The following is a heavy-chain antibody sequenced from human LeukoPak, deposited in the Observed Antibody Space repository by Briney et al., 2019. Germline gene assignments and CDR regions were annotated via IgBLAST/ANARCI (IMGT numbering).Heavy chain of an antibody. Sequence: SQTLSLTCTVSGGSISSGGYYWSWIRQHPGKGLEWIGYIYYSGSTYYNPSLKSRVTISVDTSKNQFSLRLSSVTAADTAMYYCARDSYSSDATGYYLYYYGLDVWGQGTTVTVSS. CDR2: IYYSGST. D-gene: IGHD3-9*01. CDR1: GGSISSGGYY. J-gene: IGHJ6*02. CDR3: ARDSYSSDATGYYLYYYGLDV. V-gene: IGHV4-31*03.